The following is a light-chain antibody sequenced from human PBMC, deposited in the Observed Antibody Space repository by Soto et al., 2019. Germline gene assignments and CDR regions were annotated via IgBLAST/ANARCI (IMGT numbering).Light chain of an antibody. Sequence: DILMTQSPSTLSASVGDRVTITCRASQDISTWLAWYQQKPGKAPKLLIYAGSNLQSGVPSRFSGTGSGTDFTLTISSLQPEDFATYYCQQSYSTLWTFGQGTKVDIK. CDR2: AGS. J-gene: IGKJ1*01. CDR3: QQSYSTLWT. V-gene: IGKV1-39*01. CDR1: QDISTW.